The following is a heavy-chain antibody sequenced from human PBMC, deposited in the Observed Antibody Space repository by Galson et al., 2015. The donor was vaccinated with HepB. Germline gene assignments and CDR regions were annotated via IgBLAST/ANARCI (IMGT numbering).Heavy chain of an antibody. Sequence: SVKASCKASGGTFSSYAISWVRQAPGQGLEWMGGIIPIFGTANYAQKFQGRVTITADESTSTAYMELSSLRSEDTAVYYCARDGIAATADGMDVWGQGTTVTVSS. CDR3: ARDGIAATADGMDV. J-gene: IGHJ6*02. CDR2: IIPIFGTA. D-gene: IGHD6-13*01. CDR1: GGTFSSYA. V-gene: IGHV1-69*13.